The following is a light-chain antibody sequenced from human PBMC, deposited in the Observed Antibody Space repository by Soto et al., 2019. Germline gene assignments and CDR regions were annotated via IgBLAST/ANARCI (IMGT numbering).Light chain of an antibody. CDR3: QQLNNYPPA. J-gene: IGKJ5*01. CDR1: QGISSY. Sequence: DIQVTQSPSFLSASIGDRVTITCRASQGISSYLAWYQQKPGKAPNLLIYASSTLQSGVPSRFSGSGSGTEFTLTISSLQPEDFATYYCQQLNNYPPAFGQGTRLEIK. V-gene: IGKV1-9*01. CDR2: ASS.